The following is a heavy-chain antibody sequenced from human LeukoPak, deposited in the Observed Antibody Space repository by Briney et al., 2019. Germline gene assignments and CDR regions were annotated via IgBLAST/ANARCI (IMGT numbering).Heavy chain of an antibody. D-gene: IGHD1-1*01. Sequence: PSGTLSLTCNVSGDSISGYYWSWIRQPAGKGMECIGRIYSSGSTNYNPSLKSRLTMSVDTSKNQFSLKLSSVTAADTAVYYCARVGGTATTGYYYMDVWGKGTTVTVSS. CDR2: IYSSGST. CDR3: ARVGGTATTGYYYMDV. J-gene: IGHJ6*03. CDR1: GDSISGYY. V-gene: IGHV4-4*07.